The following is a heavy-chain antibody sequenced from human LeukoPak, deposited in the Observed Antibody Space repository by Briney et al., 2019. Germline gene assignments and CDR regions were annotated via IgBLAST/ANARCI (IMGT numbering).Heavy chain of an antibody. CDR2: VHYSGST. J-gene: IGHJ4*02. D-gene: IGHD1-26*01. Sequence: SETLSLTCTVSGGSISSYYWSWVRQPPGKGLEWIGYVHYSGSTKYNPSLKSRVTISVDTSKNQFSLKLSSVTAADTAVYYCARGRTGSYFAADYWGQGTLVTISS. V-gene: IGHV4-59*01. CDR1: GGSISSYY. CDR3: ARGRTGSYFAADY.